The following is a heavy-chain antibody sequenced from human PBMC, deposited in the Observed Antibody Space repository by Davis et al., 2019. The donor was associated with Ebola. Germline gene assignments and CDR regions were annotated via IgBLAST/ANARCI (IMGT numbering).Heavy chain of an antibody. CDR2: ISGSGGST. CDR1: GFTFSSYA. CDR3: AKDGEWELLLFDY. Sequence: GESLKIYCAASGFTFSSYALSWVRQAPGKGLEWVSAISGSGGSTYYADSVKGRFTISRDNSKNTLYLQMNSLRAEDTAVYYCAKDGEWELLLFDYWGQGTLVTVSS. D-gene: IGHD1-26*01. V-gene: IGHV3-23*01. J-gene: IGHJ4*02.